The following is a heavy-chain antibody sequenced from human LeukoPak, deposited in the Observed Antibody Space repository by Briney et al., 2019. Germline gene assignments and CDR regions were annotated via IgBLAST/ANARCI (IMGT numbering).Heavy chain of an antibody. Sequence: GGSLRLSCAASGFTFSHHAMSWARQSLGKRLEWVSVIIGDGSNTYYADSVKGRFTISRDNSNNMLYLQMNSLRGEDTAVYYCAKSITTTHVDWFDPWGQGTLVTVSS. D-gene: IGHD1-1*01. CDR3: AKSITTTHVDWFDP. CDR1: GFTFSHHA. J-gene: IGHJ5*02. V-gene: IGHV3-23*01. CDR2: IIGDGSNT.